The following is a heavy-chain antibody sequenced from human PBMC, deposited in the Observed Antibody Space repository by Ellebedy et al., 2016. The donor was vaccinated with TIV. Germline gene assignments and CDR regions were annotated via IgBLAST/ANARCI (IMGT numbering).Heavy chain of an antibody. CDR1: GFTFSDYA. CDR2: ISTSGTHI. D-gene: IGHD3-3*01. J-gene: IGHJ4*02. CDR3: ARDKREGGFGV. V-gene: IGHV3-21*01. Sequence: GGSLRLSCAASGFTFSDYAMNWVPQAPGKGLEWVSSISTSGTHIFSADPVKGRFTISRADAKNSLYLHMNSLRAEDTAFYYCARDKREGGFGVWGQGTLVTVSS.